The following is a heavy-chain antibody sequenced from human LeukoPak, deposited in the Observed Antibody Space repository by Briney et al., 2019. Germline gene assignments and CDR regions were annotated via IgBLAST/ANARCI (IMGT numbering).Heavy chain of an antibody. CDR1: GFTFSSYG. V-gene: IGHV3-30*18. Sequence: GRSLRLSCAASGFTFSSYGMHWVRQAPGKGLEWVAVISYDGSNKYYADSVKGRFTISRDNSKNTLYLQMNSLRAEDTAVYYCAKVPPPSYGMAVGAKGTRVPVS. J-gene: IGHJ6*04. CDR3: AKVPPPSYGMAV. CDR2: ISYDGSNK.